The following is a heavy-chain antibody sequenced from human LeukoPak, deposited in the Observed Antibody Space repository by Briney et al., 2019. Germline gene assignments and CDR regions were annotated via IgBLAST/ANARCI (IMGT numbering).Heavy chain of an antibody. CDR2: ISYDGSNK. CDR3: ATLNRPIDY. CDR1: GFTFSSYA. D-gene: IGHD1-14*01. J-gene: IGHJ4*02. V-gene: IGHV3-30*01. Sequence: HPGGSLRLSCAASGFTFSSYAMHWVRQAPGKGLEWVAVISYDGSNKYYADSVKGRFTISRDNFKNTLYLQMNSLRAEDTAVYYCATLNRPIDYWGQGTLVTVSS.